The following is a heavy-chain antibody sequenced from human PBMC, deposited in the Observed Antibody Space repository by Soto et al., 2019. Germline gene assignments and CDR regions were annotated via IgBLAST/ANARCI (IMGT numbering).Heavy chain of an antibody. Sequence: PSETLSLTCTVSGGSISSGGYYWSWIRQHPGKGLEWIGYIYYSGSTYYNPSLKSRVTISVDTSKDQFSLKLSSVTAADTAVYYCAREEGVTTFSYYYGMDVWGQGTTVTVSS. J-gene: IGHJ6*02. CDR1: GGSISSGGYY. V-gene: IGHV4-31*03. D-gene: IGHD4-17*01. CDR3: AREEGVTTFSYYYGMDV. CDR2: IYYSGST.